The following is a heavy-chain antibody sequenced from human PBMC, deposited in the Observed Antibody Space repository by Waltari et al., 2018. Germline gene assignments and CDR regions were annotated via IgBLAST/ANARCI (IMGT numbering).Heavy chain of an antibody. V-gene: IGHV3-72*01. CDR3: ASVDREVGSPPTKMDI. D-gene: IGHD1-26*01. Sequence: EVQLVESGGGLVQPGGSLRLSCAASGFTFSDYYIDWVRQAPGEGLVWVSRSGIIINSYTIVYASSVKSRFTISKDVSKCSLYLQRNSLKTEDTAVYYCASVDREVGSPPTKMDIWGQGTTVTVSS. CDR2: SGIIINSYTI. CDR1: GFTFSDYY. J-gene: IGHJ6*02.